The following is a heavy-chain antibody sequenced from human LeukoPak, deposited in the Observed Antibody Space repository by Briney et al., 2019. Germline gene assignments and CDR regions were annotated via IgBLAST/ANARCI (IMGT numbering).Heavy chain of an antibody. CDR3: ARGAGESGEVGGYYFDY. D-gene: IGHD6-19*01. Sequence: SVKVSCKASGYTFTSYGISWVRQAPGQGLELMGGIIPIFGTANYAQKFQGRVTITADESTSTAYMELSSLRSEDTAVYYCARGAGESGEVGGYYFDYWGQGTLVTVSS. J-gene: IGHJ4*02. CDR1: GYTFTSYG. V-gene: IGHV1-69*13. CDR2: IIPIFGTA.